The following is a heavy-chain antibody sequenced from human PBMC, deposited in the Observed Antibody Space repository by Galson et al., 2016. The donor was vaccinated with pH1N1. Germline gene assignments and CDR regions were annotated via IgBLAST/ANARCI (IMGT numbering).Heavy chain of an antibody. D-gene: IGHD2-15*01. CDR1: GYTFTSYG. Sequence: SVKVSCKASGYTFTSYGISWVRQAPGQGLEWMGWISGYNGNTNYAQKVQGRVTMTTDTSTSTTYMELRSLRCDDTAVYYCAREGYCSGGSCYSGASDYWGQGTLVTVSS. J-gene: IGHJ4*02. CDR3: AREGYCSGGSCYSGASDY. CDR2: ISGYNGNT. V-gene: IGHV1-18*01.